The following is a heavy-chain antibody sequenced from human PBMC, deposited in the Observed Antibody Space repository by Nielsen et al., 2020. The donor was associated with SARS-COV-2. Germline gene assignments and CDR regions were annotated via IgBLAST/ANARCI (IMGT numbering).Heavy chain of an antibody. J-gene: IGHJ6*02. Sequence: WLRQPPGKGLEWIGEIYHSGTTNYNPSLKSRVTISMDKSKNHLSLKLSSVTAADTAVYYCATTTLPVDIVATVNYYYYYGMDVWGQGTTVTVS. V-gene: IGHV4-4*02. CDR3: ATTTLPVDIVATVNYYYYYGMDV. CDR2: IYHSGTT. D-gene: IGHD5-12*01.